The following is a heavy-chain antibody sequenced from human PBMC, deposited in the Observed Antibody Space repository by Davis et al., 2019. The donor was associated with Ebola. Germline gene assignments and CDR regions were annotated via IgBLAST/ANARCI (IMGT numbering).Heavy chain of an antibody. Sequence: GESLKISCAVSGLPFSYYFMDWVRLTPGKGLEWVGLSRNKENRYSTEYAASVRGRFTISRDDSKESLYLQMNSLRTEDTAVYYCVTENWYRFESWGQGTLVTVPS. CDR3: VTENWYRFES. V-gene: IGHV3-72*01. J-gene: IGHJ4*02. D-gene: IGHD1/OR15-1a*01. CDR2: SRNKENRYST. CDR1: GLPFSYYF.